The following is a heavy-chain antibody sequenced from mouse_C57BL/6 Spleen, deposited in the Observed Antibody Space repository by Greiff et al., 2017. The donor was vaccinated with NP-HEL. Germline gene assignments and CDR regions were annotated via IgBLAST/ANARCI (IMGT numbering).Heavy chain of an antibody. Sequence: VQLKESGAELVKPGASVKISCKASGYAFSSYWMNWVKQRPGKGLEWIGQIYPGDGDTNYNGKFKGKATLTADKSSSTAYMQLSSLTSEDSAVYFCARENYDYPDAMDYWGQGTSVTVSS. V-gene: IGHV1-80*01. CDR1: GYAFSSYW. CDR2: IYPGDGDT. J-gene: IGHJ4*01. CDR3: ARENYDYPDAMDY. D-gene: IGHD2-4*01.